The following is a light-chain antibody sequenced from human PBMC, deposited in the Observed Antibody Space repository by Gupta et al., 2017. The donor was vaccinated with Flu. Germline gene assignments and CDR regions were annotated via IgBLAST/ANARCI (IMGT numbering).Light chain of an antibody. CDR1: SSDVGGYKY. V-gene: IGLV2-14*03. Sequence: QSALTQPVSVSGSPGQSITISCTGTSSDVGGYKYVSWYQQHPGKAPKLIISDVSNRPSGVSNRFSASKSGNTASLTISGLQAEDEADYYCSSYASSRTVVFGGGTKLTVL. CDR3: SSYASSRTVV. CDR2: DVS. J-gene: IGLJ2*01.